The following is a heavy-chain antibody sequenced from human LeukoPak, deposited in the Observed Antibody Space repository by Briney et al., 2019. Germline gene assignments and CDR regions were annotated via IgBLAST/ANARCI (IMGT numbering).Heavy chain of an antibody. J-gene: IGHJ4*02. V-gene: IGHV3-48*01. CDR1: GFTFSTYS. CDR2: IDSSSSIT. Sequence: GGSLRLSCAASGFTFSTYSMNWVRQAPGKGLEWISYIDSSSSITYYADSVKGRFTVSRDNSKTTLYLQMNSLRADDTAVYYCAKGGPTGSNYFDFWGQGTLVTVSS. D-gene: IGHD1-26*01. CDR3: AKGGPTGSNYFDF.